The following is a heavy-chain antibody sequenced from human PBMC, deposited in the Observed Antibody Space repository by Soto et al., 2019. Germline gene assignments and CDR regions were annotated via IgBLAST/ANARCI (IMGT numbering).Heavy chain of an antibody. CDR2: IIIAGGGT. D-gene: IGHD2-15*01. V-gene: IGHV1-58*01. J-gene: IGHJ3*02. Sequence: QMQVVQSGPEVKKPGTSVTVSCKTSGIIFSNSAVQWVRQARGQRLEWLGYIIIAGGGTKYSQNLQGKITITRDMSTNTAYMELSSLESEDTAIYYCAAELYSGGRCCSFDIWGQGTMITVSS. CDR3: AAELYSGGRCCSFDI. CDR1: GIIFSNSA.